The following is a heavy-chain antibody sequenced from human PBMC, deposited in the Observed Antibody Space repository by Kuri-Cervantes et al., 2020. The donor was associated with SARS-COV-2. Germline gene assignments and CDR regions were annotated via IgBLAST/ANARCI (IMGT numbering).Heavy chain of an antibody. CDR1: GFTLSSYA. V-gene: IGHV3-64*03. J-gene: IGHJ5*02. CDR3: VKGGARITNSGVVIANWFDP. CDR2: ISSNGGST. Sequence: GESLKISCSASGFTLSSYAMHWVRQAPGKGLEYVSAISSNGGSTYYADSVKGRFTISRDNSKNTLYLQMSSLRAEDTAVYYCVKGGARITNSGVVIANWFDPWGQGTLVTVSS. D-gene: IGHD3-3*01.